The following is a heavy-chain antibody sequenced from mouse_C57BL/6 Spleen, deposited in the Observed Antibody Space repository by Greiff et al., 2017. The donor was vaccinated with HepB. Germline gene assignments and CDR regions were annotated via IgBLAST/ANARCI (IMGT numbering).Heavy chain of an antibody. J-gene: IGHJ2*01. CDR3: ARTHRYYFDY. CDR2: ISSGSSTI. CDR1: GFTFSDYG. V-gene: IGHV5-17*01. Sequence: DVKLVESGGGLVKPGGSLKLSCAASGFTFSDYGMHWVRQAPEKGLEWVAYISSGSSTIYYADTVKGRFTISRDNAKNTLFLQMTSLRSEDTAMYYCARTHRYYFDYWGQGTTLTVSS.